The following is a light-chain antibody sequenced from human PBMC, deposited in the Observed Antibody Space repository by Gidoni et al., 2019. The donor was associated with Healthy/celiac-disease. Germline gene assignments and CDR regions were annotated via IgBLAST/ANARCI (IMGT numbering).Light chain of an antibody. Sequence: DIQMTQSPSSLSASVGDRVTITCRASQSISSYLNWYQQNPGKATKLLIYAASSLQSGFPSRFSGSGSGTDFTLTISSLQPEDFATYYCQQSYSTSITFGQGTRLEIK. CDR1: QSISSY. CDR2: AAS. CDR3: QQSYSTSIT. J-gene: IGKJ5*01. V-gene: IGKV1-39*01.